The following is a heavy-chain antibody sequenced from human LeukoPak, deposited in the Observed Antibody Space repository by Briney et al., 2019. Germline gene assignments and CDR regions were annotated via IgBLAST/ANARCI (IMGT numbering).Heavy chain of an antibody. CDR1: GGPISSYY. J-gene: IGHJ4*02. CDR2: IYYSGST. V-gene: IGHV4-59*08. Sequence: SETLSLTCTVSGGPISSYYWSWIRQPPGKGLEWIGYIYYSGSTNYNPSLKSRVTISVDTSKNQFSLKLSSVTAADTAVYYCARQGVDTAMGFDYWGQGTLVTVSS. D-gene: IGHD5-18*01. CDR3: ARQGVDTAMGFDY.